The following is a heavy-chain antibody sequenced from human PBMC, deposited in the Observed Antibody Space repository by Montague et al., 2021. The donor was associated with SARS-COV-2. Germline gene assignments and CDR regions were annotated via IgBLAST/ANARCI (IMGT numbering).Heavy chain of an antibody. CDR3: ARDRLRYGWFDP. V-gene: IGHV4-39*01. J-gene: IGHJ5*02. CDR2: IYYTADT. Sequence: SETRSLTCTVSGGSIISTTSNWGWIRQPPGKGLEWIGSIYYTADTYYTPSLKTRVTISVDTSKNQFSLRLRSVTAADTAVYYYARDRLRYGWFDPWGQGTLVTVSS. CDR1: GGSIISTTSN. D-gene: IGHD5-12*01.